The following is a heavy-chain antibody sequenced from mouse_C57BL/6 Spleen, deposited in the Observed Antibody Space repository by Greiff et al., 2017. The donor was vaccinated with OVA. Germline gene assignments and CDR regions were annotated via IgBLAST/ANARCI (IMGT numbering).Heavy chain of an antibody. J-gene: IGHJ4*01. V-gene: IGHV1-80*01. Sequence: VQLQQSGAELVKPGASVKISCKASGYAFSSYWMNWVKPRPGKGLEWIGQIYPGDGDTNYNGKFKGKATLTADKSSSTAYMQLSSLTSEDSAVYFCARSPFYYGKRGNAMDYWGQGTSVTVSS. CDR3: ARSPFYYGKRGNAMDY. D-gene: IGHD2-1*01. CDR2: IYPGDGDT. CDR1: GYAFSSYW.